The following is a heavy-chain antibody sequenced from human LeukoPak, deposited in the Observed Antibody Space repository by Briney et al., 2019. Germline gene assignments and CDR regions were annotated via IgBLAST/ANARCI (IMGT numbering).Heavy chain of an antibody. D-gene: IGHD6-13*01. CDR1: GFTFSSYA. Sequence: GGSLRLSCAAPGFTFSSYAMSRVRQAPGKGLEWVANIKQDGSEKKYVDSVKGRFTISRDNAKNSLYLQMNSLRAEDTAIYYCARDLESSSWWNWFDPWGQGTLVTVSS. J-gene: IGHJ5*02. CDR3: ARDLESSSWWNWFDP. V-gene: IGHV3-7*01. CDR2: IKQDGSEK.